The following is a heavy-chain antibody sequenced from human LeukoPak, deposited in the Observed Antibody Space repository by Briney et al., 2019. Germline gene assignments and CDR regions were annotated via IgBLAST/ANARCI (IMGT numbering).Heavy chain of an antibody. CDR2: IYYSGST. CDR1: GDSISRSTYY. Sequence: SETLSLTCTVSGDSISRSTYYWAWIRQPPGKGLEWIGYIYYSGSTNYNPSLKSRVTISLDRSKNQFSLKLSSVTAADTAVYYCATRGSGSPFDPWGQGTLVTVSS. CDR3: ATRGSGSPFDP. J-gene: IGHJ5*02. V-gene: IGHV4-61*05. D-gene: IGHD3-10*01.